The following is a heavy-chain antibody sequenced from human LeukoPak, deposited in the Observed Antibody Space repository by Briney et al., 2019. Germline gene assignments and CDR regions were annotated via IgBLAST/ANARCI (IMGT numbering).Heavy chain of an antibody. CDR2: ISGSGGST. CDR1: GFTFSSYG. Sequence: PGGSLRLSCAASGFTFSSYGMSWVRQAPGKGLEWVSAISGSGGSTYYADSVKGRFTISRDNSKNTLYLQMNSLRAEDTAVYYCAKPPGSGWYFDFSFLTDWGQGTLVTVSS. J-gene: IGHJ4*02. D-gene: IGHD6-19*01. CDR3: AKPPGSGWYFDFSFLTD. V-gene: IGHV3-23*01.